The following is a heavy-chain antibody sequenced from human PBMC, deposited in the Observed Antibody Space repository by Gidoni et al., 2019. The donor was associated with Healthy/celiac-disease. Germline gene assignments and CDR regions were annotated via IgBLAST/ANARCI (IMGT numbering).Heavy chain of an antibody. J-gene: IGHJ3*02. CDR3: ASNIIIWRSESAFDI. CDR2: INSDGSST. V-gene: IGHV3-74*01. D-gene: IGHD2-21*01. CDR1: GFPFRSYW. Sequence: EVQLVESGGGLVQPGGSLRLSCAASGFPFRSYWMHWVRQAPGKGLVWVSRINSDGSSTSYADSVKGRFTISRDNAKNTLYLQMNSLRAEDTAVYYCASNIIIWRSESAFDIWGQGTMVTVSS.